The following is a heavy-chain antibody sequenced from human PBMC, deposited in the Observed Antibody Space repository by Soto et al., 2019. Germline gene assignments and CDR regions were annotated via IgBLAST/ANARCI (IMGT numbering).Heavy chain of an antibody. CDR2: IYWNDDK. J-gene: IGHJ2*01. CDR1: GFSLSTSGVG. V-gene: IGHV2-5*01. D-gene: IGHD6-13*01. Sequence: QITLKESGPTLVKPTQTLTLTCTFSGFSLSTSGVGVGWIRQPPGKALEWLALIYWNDDKRYSPSLKSRLTITKDTSKNQVVLTMTNMDPVDTATYYCARLIAAAGTSNWYFDLWGRGTLVTVSS. CDR3: ARLIAAAGTSNWYFDL.